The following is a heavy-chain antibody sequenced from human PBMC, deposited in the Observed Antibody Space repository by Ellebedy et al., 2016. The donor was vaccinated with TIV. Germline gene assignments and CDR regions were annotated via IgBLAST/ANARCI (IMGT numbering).Heavy chain of an antibody. Sequence: GSLRLXCNVSGGSISGSGFHWAWIRQPPGKGLEWIGSIYYSGSTYYNSSLKSRVTISVDTSKNQFSLKLSSVTAADTAVYFCARGSDTSGYYSRFDYWGQGTLVTVSS. CDR3: ARGSDTSGYYSRFDY. D-gene: IGHD3-22*01. V-gene: IGHV4-39*07. CDR1: GGSISGSGFH. CDR2: IYYSGST. J-gene: IGHJ4*02.